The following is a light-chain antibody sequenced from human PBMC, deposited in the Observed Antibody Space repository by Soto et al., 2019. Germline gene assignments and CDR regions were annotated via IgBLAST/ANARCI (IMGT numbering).Light chain of an antibody. CDR2: GVF. CDR1: QSVRSNY. J-gene: IGKJ2*01. V-gene: IGKV3-20*01. CDR3: QHYDGSPRT. Sequence: ETVLTQSPGTVSLSPGDRATLSSTTSQSVRSNYLAWYQQKPGQAPRLLIYGVFSRATGIPDRFSGSGSGTDFTLTISGLEPEDSAVYYCQHYDGSPRTFGQGTKLEI.